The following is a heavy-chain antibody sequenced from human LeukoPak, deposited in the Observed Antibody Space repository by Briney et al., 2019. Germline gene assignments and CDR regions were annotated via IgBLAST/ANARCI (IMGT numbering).Heavy chain of an antibody. CDR2: IYPGDSEI. CDR1: GYIFITYW. CDR3: VRSRGYSYGYSYYFDY. J-gene: IGHJ4*02. D-gene: IGHD5-18*01. Sequence: GESLKISCKGSGYIFITYWIGWVRQMPGKGLEWMGVIYPGDSEIRYSPSFQGQVTIAANKSTSTAHLQWSSLEASDTAMYYCVRSRGYSYGYSYYFDYWGQGTLVTVSS. V-gene: IGHV5-51*01.